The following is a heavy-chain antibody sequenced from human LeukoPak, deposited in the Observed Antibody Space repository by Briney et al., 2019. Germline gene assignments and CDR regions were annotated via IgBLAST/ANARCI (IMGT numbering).Heavy chain of an antibody. V-gene: IGHV1-2*02. J-gene: IGHJ6*02. CDR3: ATLPPAMDV. Sequence: ASVKVSCKASGYTFTDYYMHWVRQAPGQGLEWMGWINPNSGDTNYAQKFQGRVTMTRATSITTAYMELSRLTSDDTAVYYCATLPPAMDVWGQGTTVTVSS. CDR1: GYTFTDYY. CDR2: INPNSGDT.